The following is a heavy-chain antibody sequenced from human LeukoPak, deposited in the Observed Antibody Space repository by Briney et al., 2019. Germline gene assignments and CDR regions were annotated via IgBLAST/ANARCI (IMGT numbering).Heavy chain of an antibody. CDR1: GFTFDDYG. V-gene: IGHV3-20*04. Sequence: PGGSLRLSCAASGFTFDDYGMSWVRQAPGKGLGWVSGINWNGGSTGYADSVKGRFTISRDNAKNSLYLQMNSLRAEDTALYYCAGAGTYYYYYYMDVWGKGTTVTVSS. CDR3: AGAGTYYYYYYMDV. J-gene: IGHJ6*03. CDR2: INWNGGST.